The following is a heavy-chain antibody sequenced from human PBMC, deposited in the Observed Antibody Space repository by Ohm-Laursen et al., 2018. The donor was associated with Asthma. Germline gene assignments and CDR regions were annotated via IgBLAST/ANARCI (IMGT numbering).Heavy chain of an antibody. D-gene: IGHD3-16*01. CDR2: ISSSSSTI. V-gene: IGHV3-48*01. Sequence: SLRLSCTASEFTFSLYSMNWVRQAPGKGLEWVSYISSSSSTIYYADSVKGRFTISRDNAKNSLYLKMNNLRAEDAAIYYCAREWGGMDVWGQGTTVTVSS. CDR3: AREWGGMDV. CDR1: EFTFSLYS. J-gene: IGHJ6*02.